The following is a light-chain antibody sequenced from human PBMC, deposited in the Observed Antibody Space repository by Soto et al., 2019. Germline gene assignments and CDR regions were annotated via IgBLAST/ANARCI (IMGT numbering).Light chain of an antibody. V-gene: IGKV3-20*01. CDR3: QQYDSTPPT. CDR1: QSVNSNY. J-gene: IGKJ1*01. CDR2: GAS. Sequence: EIVLTQSPGTLSLSPGERATLSCRASQSVNSNYLAWYQRKPGQAPRLLIYGASNRATDIPYRFSASGSGTDFTLTITRLEAEYFAVYYCQQYDSTPPTFGQGTKVEVK.